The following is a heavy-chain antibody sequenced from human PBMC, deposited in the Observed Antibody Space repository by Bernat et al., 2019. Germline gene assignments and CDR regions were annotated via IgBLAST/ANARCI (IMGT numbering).Heavy chain of an antibody. CDR3: ARETTSPPDYYDSRGYPSGYFDY. CDR1: GFTFSSYA. J-gene: IGHJ4*02. CDR2: ISYDGSNK. D-gene: IGHD3-22*01. V-gene: IGHV3-30-3*01. Sequence: QVQLVESGGGVVQPGRSLRLSCAASGFTFSSYAMHWVRQAPGKGLEWVAVISYDGSNKYYADSVKGQFTISRDNSKNTLYLQMNSLRAEDTAVYYCARETTSPPDYYDSRGYPSGYFDYWGQGTLVTVSS.